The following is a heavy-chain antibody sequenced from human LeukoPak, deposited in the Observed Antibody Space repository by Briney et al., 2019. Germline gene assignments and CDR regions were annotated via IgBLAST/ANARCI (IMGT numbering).Heavy chain of an antibody. CDR3: ARGQRGLELRQPHLRGYYYMDV. Sequence: SETLSLTCAVYGGSFSGYYWSWIRQPPGKGLEWIGEINHSGSTNYNPSLKSRVTISVDTSKNQFSLKLSSVTAADTAAYYCARGQRGLELRQPHLRGYYYMDVWGKGTTVTVSS. V-gene: IGHV4-34*01. CDR1: GGSFSGYY. CDR2: INHSGST. D-gene: IGHD1-7*01. J-gene: IGHJ6*03.